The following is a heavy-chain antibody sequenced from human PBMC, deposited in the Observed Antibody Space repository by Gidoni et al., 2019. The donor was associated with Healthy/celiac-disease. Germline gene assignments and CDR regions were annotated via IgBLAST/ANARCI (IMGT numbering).Heavy chain of an antibody. V-gene: IGHV3-23*01. CDR1: GFTFSSYA. D-gene: IGHD4-17*01. CDR2: ISGSGGST. Sequence: EVQLLESGGGLVQPGGSLRLSCSASGFTFSSYAMSWVRQAPGKGLEWVSAISGSGGSTYYADSVKGRFTISRDNSKNTLYLQMNSLRAEDTAVYYCAKVHPSGDYDLPPFDYWGQGTLVTVSS. J-gene: IGHJ4*02. CDR3: AKVHPSGDYDLPPFDY.